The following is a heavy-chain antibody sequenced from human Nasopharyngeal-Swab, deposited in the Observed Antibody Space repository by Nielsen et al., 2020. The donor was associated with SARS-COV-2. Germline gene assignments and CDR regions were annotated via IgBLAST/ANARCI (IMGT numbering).Heavy chain of an antibody. Sequence: GESLKISCKGSGYIFTSYWIGWVRQMSGKGLEWMGIIYPADSDSRYSLSFQGQVSISVDKSISTAYLQWNTLKASDTAIYYCVRQAFSASYFYFDYWGPGTLVTVSS. CDR1: GYIFTSYW. CDR3: VRQAFSASYFYFDY. J-gene: IGHJ4*02. CDR2: IYPADSDS. D-gene: IGHD1-26*01. V-gene: IGHV5-51*01.